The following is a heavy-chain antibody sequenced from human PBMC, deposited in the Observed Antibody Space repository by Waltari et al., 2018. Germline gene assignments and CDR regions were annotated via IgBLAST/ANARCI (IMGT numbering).Heavy chain of an antibody. Sequence: EVHLVESGGALVQPGGSLRLPCAASGFPFSDHYMDWVRQAPGKGLEWVGRTKNKRNGYTTEYAASVRGRFTISRDESENSVYLQMNSLKTEDTAVYFCGRWTSGSPDVWGQGTLVTVSS. CDR3: GRWTSGSPDV. CDR1: GFPFSDHY. D-gene: IGHD1-26*01. CDR2: TKNKRNGYTT. V-gene: IGHV3-72*01. J-gene: IGHJ4*02.